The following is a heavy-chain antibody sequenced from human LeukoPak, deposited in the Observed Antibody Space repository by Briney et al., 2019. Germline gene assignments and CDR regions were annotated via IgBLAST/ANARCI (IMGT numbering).Heavy chain of an antibody. Sequence: PGRSLRLSCAASGFTFSTYGMHWVRQAPGKGLEWVAVISYDGSNKYYADSVKGRFTISRDNSKNTLYLQMNSLRAEDTAVYYCARPSTTVTTYDAFDIWGQGTMVTVSS. J-gene: IGHJ3*02. V-gene: IGHV3-30*19. CDR1: GFTFSTYG. CDR2: ISYDGSNK. CDR3: ARPSTTVTTYDAFDI. D-gene: IGHD4-17*01.